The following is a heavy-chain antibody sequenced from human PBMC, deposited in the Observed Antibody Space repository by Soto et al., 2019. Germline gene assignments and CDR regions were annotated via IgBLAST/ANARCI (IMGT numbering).Heavy chain of an antibody. CDR3: ASPRGKQHSYGMDV. CDR2: ISGSGSGT. J-gene: IGHJ6*02. D-gene: IGHD6-13*01. V-gene: IGHV3-23*01. CDR1: GFTFSTYA. Sequence: EVQLLESGGGLVQPGGSLRLSCAASGFTFSTYAMTWVRQAPGKGLEWVSGISGSGSGTSYADSVKGRFTISRDNSKNTLDLKLNSLRAEDTAVYYCASPRGKQHSYGMDVWGQGTTVTVSS.